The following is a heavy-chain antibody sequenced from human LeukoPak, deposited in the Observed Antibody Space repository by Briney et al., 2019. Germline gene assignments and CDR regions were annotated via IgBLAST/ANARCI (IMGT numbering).Heavy chain of an antibody. CDR2: IYYSGST. CDR3: ARWNGANSVMVFDY. D-gene: IGHD5-18*01. Sequence: SETLSLTCTVSGGSISSYYWSWIRQPPGKGLEWIGYIYYSGSTNYNPSLKSRVTISVDTSKNQFSLKLSSVTAADTAVYYCARWNGANSVMVFDYWGLGTLVTVSS. J-gene: IGHJ4*02. CDR1: GGSISSYY. V-gene: IGHV4-59*08.